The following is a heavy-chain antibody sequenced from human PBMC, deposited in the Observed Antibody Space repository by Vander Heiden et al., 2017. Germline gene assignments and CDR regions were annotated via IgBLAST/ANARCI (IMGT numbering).Heavy chain of an antibody. D-gene: IGHD1-26*01. CDR3: AGQNSGSYNY. CDR2: ISGSGGST. CDR1: GFTFSTYA. Sequence: EVQLLDSGGGLVQPGGSLRLSCAASGFTFSTYAMSGVRQAPGKGLEWVSAISGSGGSTYYADSVKGRFTISRDNSKNTLYLQMNSLRADDTAVYYCAGQNSGSYNYWGQGTLVTVPS. J-gene: IGHJ4*02. V-gene: IGHV3-23*01.